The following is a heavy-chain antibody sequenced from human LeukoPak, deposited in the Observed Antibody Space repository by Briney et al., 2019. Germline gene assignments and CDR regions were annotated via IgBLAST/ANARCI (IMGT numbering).Heavy chain of an antibody. J-gene: IGHJ5*02. CDR2: IYYSGST. CDR3: ARGFYSSSWWFDP. D-gene: IGHD6-13*01. V-gene: IGHV4-59*12. Sequence: SETLSLTCTVSGGSISSYYWSWIRQPPGKGLEWIGYIYYSGSTNYNPSLKSRVTISVDTSKNQFSLKLSSVTAADTAVYYCARGFYSSSWWFDPWGQGTLATVSS. CDR1: GGSISSYY.